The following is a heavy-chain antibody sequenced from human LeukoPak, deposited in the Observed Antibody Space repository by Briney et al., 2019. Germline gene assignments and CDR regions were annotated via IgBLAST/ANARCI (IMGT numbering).Heavy chain of an antibody. D-gene: IGHD1-1*01. CDR3: ARGPAGYN. CDR2: IYSGGST. V-gene: IGHV3-53*01. CDR1: GFTVSSNH. J-gene: IGHJ4*02. Sequence: GESLRLSCAASGFTVSSNHMSWVRQDPGKGLEWVSVIYSGGSTDYADSVKGRFTISRDNLKNTLYLQMNTLRAEDTAVYYCARGPAGYNWGQGTLVTVSS.